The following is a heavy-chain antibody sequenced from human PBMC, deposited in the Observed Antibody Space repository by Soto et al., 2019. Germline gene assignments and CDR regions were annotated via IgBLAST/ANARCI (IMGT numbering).Heavy chain of an antibody. Sequence: SETLSLTCAVYGGSFSGYYWSWIRQPPGKGLEWIGEINHSGSTNYKPSLKSRVTITVDTSKNQFSLKLSSVTAADTAVYYCASLPDTAMIVDYWGQGTLVTVS. V-gene: IGHV4-34*01. J-gene: IGHJ4*02. D-gene: IGHD5-18*01. CDR1: GGSFSGYY. CDR2: INHSGST. CDR3: ASLPDTAMIVDY.